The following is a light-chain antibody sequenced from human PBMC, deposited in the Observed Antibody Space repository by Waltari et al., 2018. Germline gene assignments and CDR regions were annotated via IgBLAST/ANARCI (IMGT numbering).Light chain of an antibody. CDR3: RQPLRHPRT. CDR2: LAV. V-gene: IGKV2-28*01. J-gene: IGKJ4*02. CDR1: QSLLHSNGHTY. Sequence: IGVTQSPLSLPVTSGGQGSTPRKADQSLLHSNGHTYLDRYLHKPAQSPQRLLSLAVSRGAAVTATCFGSGAGTDFSLKIISGEAADVGVDYCRQPLRHPRTFGRGTKLEIK.